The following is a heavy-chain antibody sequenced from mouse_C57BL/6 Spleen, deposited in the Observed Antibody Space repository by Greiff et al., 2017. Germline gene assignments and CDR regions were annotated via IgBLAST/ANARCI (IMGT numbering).Heavy chain of an antibody. CDR1: GFNIKTTY. CDR3: ARGYSNYVFDY. V-gene: IGHV14-3*01. D-gene: IGHD2-5*01. J-gene: IGHJ2*01. CDR2: IDPANGNT. Sequence: EVQLQQSVAELVRPGASVKLSCTASGFNIKTTYMHWVKQRPEQGLEWIGRIDPANGNTKYAPKFQGKATIPADTSSNTAYLQLSSLTSEDTAIYYCARGYSNYVFDYWGQGTTLTVSS.